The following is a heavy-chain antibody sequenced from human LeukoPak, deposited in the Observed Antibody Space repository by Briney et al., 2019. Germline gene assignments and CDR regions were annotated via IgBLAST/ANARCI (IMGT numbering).Heavy chain of an antibody. J-gene: IGHJ4*02. V-gene: IGHV3-7*01. CDR3: ARSYFDFWSGLYGY. Sequence: GSLELSCAASGIHLKSYGMSRGRPAPGKGLEWVGHIKQDGSKKYYVDSVKGRFTISRDNAKNSLYLQMNSLRAEDTAVYYCARSYFDFWSGLYGYWGQGTLVTVSS. CDR1: GIHLKSYG. CDR2: IKQDGSKK. D-gene: IGHD3-3*01.